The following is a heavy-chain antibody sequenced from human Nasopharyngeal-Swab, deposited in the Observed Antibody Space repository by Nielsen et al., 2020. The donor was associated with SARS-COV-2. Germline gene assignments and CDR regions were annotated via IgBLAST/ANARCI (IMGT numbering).Heavy chain of an antibody. CDR2: IYYSGST. CDR3: ASHRRGYSEDYGMDV. V-gene: IGHV4-39*01. Sequence: WIRQPPGKGLEWIGSIYYSGSTYYNPSLKSRVTISVDTSKNQFSLTLSSVTAADTAVYYCASHRRGYSEDYGMDVWGQGTTVTVSS. D-gene: IGHD5-18*01. J-gene: IGHJ6*02.